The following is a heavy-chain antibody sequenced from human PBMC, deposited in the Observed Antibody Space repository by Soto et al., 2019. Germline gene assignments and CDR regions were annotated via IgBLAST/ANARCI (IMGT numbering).Heavy chain of an antibody. CDR1: GGSISSGDYY. V-gene: IGHV4-30-4*01. D-gene: IGHD2-15*01. CDR2: IYYSGST. Sequence: QVQLQESGPGLVKPSQTLSLTCTVSGGSISSGDYYWSWTRQPPGKGLEWIGYIYYSGSTYYNPSLKGRVTLSVDTSTSQFSLKLSSVTAADTAVYYCARSSGGSWYGVPDYWGQGTLVTVSS. CDR3: ARSSGGSWYGVPDY. J-gene: IGHJ4*02.